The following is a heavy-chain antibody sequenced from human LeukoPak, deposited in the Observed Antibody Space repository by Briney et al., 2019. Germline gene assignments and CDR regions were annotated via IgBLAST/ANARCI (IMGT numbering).Heavy chain of an antibody. V-gene: IGHV4-59*11. J-gene: IGHJ4*02. Sequence: PSETLSLTCTVSGGSISSHYRSWIRQPPGKGLEWIGYIYYSGSTNYNPSLKSRVTISVDTSKNQFSLKLSSVTAADTAVYYCARGLLRYCSSTSCYSAGFDYWGQGTLVTVSS. CDR3: ARGLLRYCSSTSCYSAGFDY. D-gene: IGHD2-2*01. CDR2: IYYSGST. CDR1: GGSISSHY.